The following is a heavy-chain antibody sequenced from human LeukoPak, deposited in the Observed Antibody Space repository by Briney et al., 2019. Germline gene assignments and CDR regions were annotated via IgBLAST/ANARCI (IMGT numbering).Heavy chain of an antibody. V-gene: IGHV3-23*01. CDR1: EFDFSSHA. J-gene: IGHJ4*02. Sequence: GGSLRLSCAASEFDFSSHAMTWVRQAPGKGLEWVSAISISGSKTYYADSVKGRFTISRDNSKNTLYLQMNSLRAEDTAVYYCANEIRPNDYWGQGTQVTVSS. CDR2: ISISGSKT. D-gene: IGHD4-17*01. CDR3: ANEIRPNDY.